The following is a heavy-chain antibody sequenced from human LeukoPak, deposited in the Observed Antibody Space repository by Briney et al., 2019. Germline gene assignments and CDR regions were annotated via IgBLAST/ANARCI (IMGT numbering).Heavy chain of an antibody. CDR1: GYTFTGYY. Sequence: GASVKVSCKASGYTFTGYYMHLVRQAPGQGLEWMGWINPNSGGTNYAQKFQGRVTMTRDTSISTAYMELSRLRSDDTAVYYCARVSNRYCSSTSCSGLKENYYYYYGMDVWGQGTTVTVSS. CDR3: ARVSNRYCSSTSCSGLKENYYYYYGMDV. V-gene: IGHV1-2*02. J-gene: IGHJ6*02. D-gene: IGHD2-2*01. CDR2: INPNSGGT.